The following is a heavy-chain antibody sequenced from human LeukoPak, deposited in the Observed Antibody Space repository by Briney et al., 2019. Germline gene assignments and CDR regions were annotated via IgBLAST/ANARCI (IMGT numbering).Heavy chain of an antibody. D-gene: IGHD5-12*01. V-gene: IGHV3-30*01. J-gene: IGHJ6*04. CDR2: ISYDGSNK. CDR1: GFTFSSYA. CDR3: ARDPYDSGYVSRMDV. Sequence: GGSLRLSCAASGFTFSSYAMHWVRQAPGKGLEWVAVISYDGSNKYYADSVKGRFTISRDNSKNTLYLQMNSLRAEDTAVYYCARDPYDSGYVSRMDVWGKGTTVTVSS.